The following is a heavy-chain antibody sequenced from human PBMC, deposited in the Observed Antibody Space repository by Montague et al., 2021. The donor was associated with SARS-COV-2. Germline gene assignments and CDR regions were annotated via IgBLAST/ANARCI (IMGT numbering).Heavy chain of an antibody. CDR3: ARGHCSSGFGYYGGAFDD. D-gene: IGHD2-15*01. J-gene: IGHJ3*01. Sequence: SETLSLTCTVSGGSINSDDYYWTWIRQSPGKPLEWVGYIHDSGTTNYNPSLKSRVTILEDTSRNQFSLNLNSATAADTAVYYCARGHCSSGFGYYGGAFDDWGQGTMVTVSS. CDR2: IHDSGTT. CDR1: GGSINSDDYY. V-gene: IGHV4-61*08.